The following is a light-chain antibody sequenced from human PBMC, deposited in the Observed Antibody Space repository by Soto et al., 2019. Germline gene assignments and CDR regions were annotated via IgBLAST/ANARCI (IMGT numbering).Light chain of an antibody. V-gene: IGKV1-5*01. J-gene: IGKJ4*01. CDR3: QQYNAN. CDR2: DIS. Sequence: DIQMTQAPSTLSASVGDRVTITCRASHNINNWLVWYQQKPGKAPKVLIYDISTLGRGVPSRFSGSGSGTEFTLPLSGLQPDDFAPYYCQQYNANFGGGTKVEI. CDR1: HNINNW.